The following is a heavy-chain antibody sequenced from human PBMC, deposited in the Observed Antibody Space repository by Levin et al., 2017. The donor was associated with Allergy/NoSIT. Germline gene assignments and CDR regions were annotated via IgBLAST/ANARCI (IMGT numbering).Heavy chain of an antibody. D-gene: IGHD2-2*01. J-gene: IGHJ3*02. Sequence: GGSLRLSCVASGFAFSSYAMSWVRQAPGKGLEWVSAISGIGGTTYYADSVKGRFTISRDNPENTLYLQMSSLRAEDTAVYYCAKGPEVVPAAMMSYAFDIWGQGTLVTVSS. CDR2: ISGIGGTT. CDR3: AKGPEVVPAAMMSYAFDI. V-gene: IGHV3-23*01. CDR1: GFAFSSYA.